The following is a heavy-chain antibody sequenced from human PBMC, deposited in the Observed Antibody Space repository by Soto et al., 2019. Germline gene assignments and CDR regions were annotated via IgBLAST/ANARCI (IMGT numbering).Heavy chain of an antibody. D-gene: IGHD6-13*01. CDR3: ARGNSAAGIYYYYYYGMDV. CDR1: GDSVSSNSAA. J-gene: IGHJ6*02. V-gene: IGHV6-1*01. Sequence: KQSQTLSLTCAISGDSVSSNSAAWNWIRQSPSRGLEWLGRTYYRSKWYNDYAVSVKSRITINPDTSKNQFSLQLNSVTPEDTAVYYCARGNSAAGIYYYYYYGMDVWGQGTTVTVSS. CDR2: TYYRSKWYN.